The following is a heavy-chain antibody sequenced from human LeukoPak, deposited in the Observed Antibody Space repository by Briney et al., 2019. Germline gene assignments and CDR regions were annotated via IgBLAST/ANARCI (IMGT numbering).Heavy chain of an antibody. CDR1: GFTFSSYS. J-gene: IGHJ5*02. CDR3: AVEGYCSGGACYTNWFDP. CDR2: ISSSGTTM. V-gene: IGHV3-48*02. D-gene: IGHD2-15*01. Sequence: TGGSLRLSGAASGFTFSSYSMNWVRQAPGKGLDWVSYISSSGTTMYYADSVKGRFTISRDNAKNSLYLQMNSLRDEDTAVYYCAVEGYCSGGACYTNWFDPWGQGTLVTVSS.